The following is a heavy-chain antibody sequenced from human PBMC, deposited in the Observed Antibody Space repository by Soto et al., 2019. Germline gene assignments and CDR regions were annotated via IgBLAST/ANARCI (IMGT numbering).Heavy chain of an antibody. J-gene: IGHJ6*02. CDR3: ARGPPRPGYYYGLDV. CDR1: GYTFTSYA. CDR2: INAGNGHT. Sequence: ASVKVSCKASGYTFTSYAMHWVRQAPGQRLEWMGWINAGNGHTKYSQKFQGRVTIIRDTSATTAYMELRSLRSEDTAVYYCARGPPRPGYYYGLDVWGQGTTVTVSS. D-gene: IGHD6-6*01. V-gene: IGHV1-3*01.